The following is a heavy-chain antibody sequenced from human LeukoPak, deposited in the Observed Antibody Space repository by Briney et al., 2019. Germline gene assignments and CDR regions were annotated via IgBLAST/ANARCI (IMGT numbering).Heavy chain of an antibody. CDR2: IHRSGST. D-gene: IGHD3-22*01. Sequence: SETLSLTCTVSGDSISSSGYFWGWIRQPPGKGLDWIGSIHRSGSTYYNPPLKSRVAISVDTSKNQFSLKLSSVTAADTAVYYCARQRDYYDTSGYDYFDYWGQGTLVTVSS. CDR1: GDSISSSGYF. V-gene: IGHV4-39*01. J-gene: IGHJ4*02. CDR3: ARQRDYYDTSGYDYFDY.